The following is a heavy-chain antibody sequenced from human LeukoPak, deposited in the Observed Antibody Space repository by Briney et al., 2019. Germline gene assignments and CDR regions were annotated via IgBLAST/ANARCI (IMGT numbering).Heavy chain of an antibody. Sequence: SVKVSCKASGGTFSSYAISWVRQAPGQGLEWMGGIIPIFGTANYAQKFQGRVTITADESTSTAYMELSSLRSEDTAVYYCASFNYGDYGLDYYYYMDVWGKGTTVTVSS. CDR2: IIPIFGTA. CDR3: ASFNYGDYGLDYYYYMDV. V-gene: IGHV1-69*13. D-gene: IGHD4-17*01. CDR1: GGTFSSYA. J-gene: IGHJ6*03.